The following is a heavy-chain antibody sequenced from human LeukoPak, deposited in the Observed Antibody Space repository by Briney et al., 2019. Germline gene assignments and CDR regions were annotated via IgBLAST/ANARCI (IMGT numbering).Heavy chain of an antibody. Sequence: GGSLRLSCAASGFTFSSYRMNWVRQAPGKGLEWVSSIGASSNYLYYADSVKGRFTISRDNAKNSLYLQMHSLRAEDTAVYYCARAHDYGDSDFWGQGTLVTVSS. D-gene: IGHD4-17*01. CDR3: ARAHDYGDSDF. V-gene: IGHV3-21*01. J-gene: IGHJ4*02. CDR2: IGASSNYL. CDR1: GFTFSSYR.